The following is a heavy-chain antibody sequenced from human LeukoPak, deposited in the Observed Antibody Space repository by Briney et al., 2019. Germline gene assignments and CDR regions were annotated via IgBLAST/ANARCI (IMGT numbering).Heavy chain of an antibody. D-gene: IGHD6-19*01. CDR2: IDWDDDK. Sequence: SGPTLVNPRQILTLTCTFSGFALSRSGMCVSWIRQPPGKALEWPTRIDWDDDKYYSTSLKTRLTISKDTSKNQVILTMTNMEPVDTATYYCARCHSSGWPNLDYWGQGTLVTVSS. J-gene: IGHJ4*02. V-gene: IGHV2-70*11. CDR3: ARCHSSGWPNLDY. CDR1: GFALSRSGMC.